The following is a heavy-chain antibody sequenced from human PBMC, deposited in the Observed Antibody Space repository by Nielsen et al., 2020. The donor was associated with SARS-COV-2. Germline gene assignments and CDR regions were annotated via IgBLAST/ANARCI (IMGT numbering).Heavy chain of an antibody. CDR1: GGSISSSSYY. Sequence: SATLSLTCTVSGGSISSSSYYWGWIRQPPGKGLEWIGRIYYSGSTYYNPSLKSRVTISVDTSKNQFSLKLSSVTAADTAVYYCARHVLWFGELLLDWFDPWGQGTLVTVSS. CDR3: ARHVLWFGELLLDWFDP. V-gene: IGHV4-39*01. J-gene: IGHJ5*02. D-gene: IGHD3-10*01. CDR2: IYYSGST.